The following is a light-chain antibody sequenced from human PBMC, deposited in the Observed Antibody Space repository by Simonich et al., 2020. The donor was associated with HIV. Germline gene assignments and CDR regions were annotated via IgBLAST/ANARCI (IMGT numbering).Light chain of an antibody. J-gene: IGKJ1*01. CDR3: QQYNSYHLT. V-gene: IGKV1-5*03. CDR1: QSISSW. CDR2: KAS. Sequence: DIQMTQSPSTLSASVGDRVTITCRASQSISSWLAWYQQKPGKAPKLLSYKASSLESGVPSRFSGSGSGTEFTLTISSLQPDDFATYYCQQYNSYHLTFGQGTKVEIK.